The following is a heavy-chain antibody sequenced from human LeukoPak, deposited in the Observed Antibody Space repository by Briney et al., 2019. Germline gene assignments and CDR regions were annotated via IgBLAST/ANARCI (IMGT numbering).Heavy chain of an antibody. CDR1: GGSISNYY. Sequence: SETLSLTCTVSGGSISNYYWSWIRQPPGKGLEWIGYIHYSGSTNNNPSLKSRVTISVDTSKNQFSLKLSSVTAADTAVYYCARSKSGAVAGTDYWGQGSLVTVSS. D-gene: IGHD6-19*01. V-gene: IGHV4-59*12. J-gene: IGHJ4*02. CDR2: IHYSGST. CDR3: ARSKSGAVAGTDY.